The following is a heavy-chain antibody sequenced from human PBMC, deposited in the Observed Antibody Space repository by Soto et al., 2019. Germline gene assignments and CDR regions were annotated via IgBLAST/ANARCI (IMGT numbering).Heavy chain of an antibody. V-gene: IGHV3-48*02. D-gene: IGHD2-15*01. CDR1: GFTFSSYS. CDR3: ARTSVVLALFYGMDV. J-gene: IGHJ6*02. Sequence: VGSLRLSCAASGFTFSSYSMNWVRQAPGKGLEWVSYISSSSSTIYYADSVKGRFTISRDNAKNSLYLQMNSLRDEDTAVYYYARTSVVLALFYGMDVWGQGTTVTVSS. CDR2: ISSSSSTI.